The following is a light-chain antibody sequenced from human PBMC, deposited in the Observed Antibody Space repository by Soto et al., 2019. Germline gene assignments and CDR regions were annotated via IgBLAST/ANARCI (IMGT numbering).Light chain of an antibody. V-gene: IGLV2-14*01. CDR3: SSYTSSSTLYV. J-gene: IGLJ1*01. Sequence: QSVLTQPPSVSGAPGQRVTISCTGSSSDVGGYNYVSWYQQHPGKAPKLMIYEVSNRPSGVSNRFSGSKSGNTASLTISGLQAEDEADYYCSSYTSSSTLYVFGTGTKVTVL. CDR1: SSDVGGYNY. CDR2: EVS.